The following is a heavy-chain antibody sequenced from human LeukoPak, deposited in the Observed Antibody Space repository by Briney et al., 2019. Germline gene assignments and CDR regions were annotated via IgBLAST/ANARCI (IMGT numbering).Heavy chain of an antibody. J-gene: IGHJ4*02. V-gene: IGHV3-30*02. CDR3: AKDSGANIAVAGTDFDY. Sequence: GGSLRLSCAASGFTFSSYGMHWVRQAPGKVLEWVAFIRYDGSNKYYADSVKGRFTISRDNSKNTLYLQMNSLRAEDTAVYYCAKDSGANIAVAGTDFDYWGQGTLVTVSS. CDR1: GFTFSSYG. CDR2: IRYDGSNK. D-gene: IGHD6-19*01.